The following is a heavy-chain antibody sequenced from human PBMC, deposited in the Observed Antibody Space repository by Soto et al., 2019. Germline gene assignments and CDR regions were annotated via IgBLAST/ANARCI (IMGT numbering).Heavy chain of an antibody. Sequence: SETLSLTCTVSGGSISSGGYAWTWIRQSPGKGLEWIGYTYQSGSAYYNPSLKSRVTISVDRSKNQFSLNLTSVTAADTAVYYCARDYYGMDVWGQGTTVTVSS. V-gene: IGHV4-30-2*06. CDR3: ARDYYGMDV. CDR1: GGSISSGGYA. J-gene: IGHJ6*02. CDR2: TYQSGSA.